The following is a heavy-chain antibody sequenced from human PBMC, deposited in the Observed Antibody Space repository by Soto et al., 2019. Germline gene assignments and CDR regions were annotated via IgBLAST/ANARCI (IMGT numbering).Heavy chain of an antibody. CDR2: IIPIFGTA. Sequence: QVQLVQSGAEVKKPGSSVKVSCKASGGTFSSYAISWVRQAPGQGLEWMGGIIPIFGTANYAQKFQGRVTITADESTSTAYMELSSLRSEDTAVYYCARNSGKQIIDYYYYGMDVWGQGTTVTVSS. D-gene: IGHD6-19*01. CDR3: ARNSGKQIIDYYYYGMDV. CDR1: GGTFSSYA. V-gene: IGHV1-69*01. J-gene: IGHJ6*02.